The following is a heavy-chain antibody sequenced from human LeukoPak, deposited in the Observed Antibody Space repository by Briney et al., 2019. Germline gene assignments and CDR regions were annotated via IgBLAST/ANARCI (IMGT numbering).Heavy chain of an antibody. V-gene: IGHV3-7*04. D-gene: IGHD6-19*01. CDR3: ARWLESSGWSLDY. CDR1: GFTFSSYW. Sequence: GGSLRLSCAASGFTFSSYWMSWVRQAPGKGLEWAANINQDGSGKYYMDSVKGRFTISRDNAKNSLYLQMNSLRADDTAVYYCARWLESSGWSLDYWGQGTLVTVSS. J-gene: IGHJ4*02. CDR2: INQDGSGK.